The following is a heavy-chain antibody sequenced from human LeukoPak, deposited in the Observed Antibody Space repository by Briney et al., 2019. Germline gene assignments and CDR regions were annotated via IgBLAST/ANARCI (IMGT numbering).Heavy chain of an antibody. J-gene: IGHJ4*02. CDR1: GGTFSSYA. CDR2: IIPIFGTA. CDR3: ARDADSSNYYFDY. D-gene: IGHD3-22*01. V-gene: IGHV1-69*01. Sequence: ASVTVSCTASGGTFSSYAISWVRQAPGQGLEWMGGIIPIFGTANYAQKFQGRVTITADESTSTAYMELSSLRSEDTAVYYCARDADSSNYYFDYWGQGTLVTVPS.